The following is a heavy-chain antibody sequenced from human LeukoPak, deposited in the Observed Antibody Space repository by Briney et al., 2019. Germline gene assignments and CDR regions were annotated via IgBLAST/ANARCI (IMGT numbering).Heavy chain of an antibody. CDR2: IYYSGST. Sequence: SETLSLTCTVSGGSISSYYWSWIRQPPGKGPEWIGYIYYSGSTNYNPSLKSRVTISVDTSKNQFSLKLSSVTAADTAVYYCARWYSSSSGGYGMDVWGQGTTVTVSS. CDR1: GGSISSYY. J-gene: IGHJ6*02. V-gene: IGHV4-59*01. CDR3: ARWYSSSSGGYGMDV. D-gene: IGHD6-6*01.